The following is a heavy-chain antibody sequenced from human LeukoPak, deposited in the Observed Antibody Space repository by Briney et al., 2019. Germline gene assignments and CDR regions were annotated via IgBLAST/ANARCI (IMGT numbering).Heavy chain of an antibody. CDR2: ISSSSSYI. D-gene: IGHD6-19*01. V-gene: IGHV3-21*01. J-gene: IGHJ4*02. Sequence: GGSLRLSCAASGFTFSSYSMNWVRQAPGKGLEWVSSISSSSSYIYYADSVKGRFTISRDNAENSLYLQMNSLRAEDTAVYYCARDGGIAVAAPYYFDYGAREPWSPSPQ. CDR3: ARDGGIAVAAPYYFDY. CDR1: GFTFSSYS.